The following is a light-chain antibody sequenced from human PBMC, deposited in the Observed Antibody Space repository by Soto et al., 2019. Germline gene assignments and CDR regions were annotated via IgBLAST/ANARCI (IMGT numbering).Light chain of an antibody. V-gene: IGKV3-11*01. J-gene: IGKJ1*01. CDR3: QQRSNWRTWT. Sequence: EIVLTQSPATLSLSPGERATLSCRASQSVSSYLAWYQQKPGQAPRLLIYDASNRATGIPARFSGSGSGTDFTPTISSLEPEDFAVYYCQQRSNWRTWTFGQGTKVEIK. CDR2: DAS. CDR1: QSVSSY.